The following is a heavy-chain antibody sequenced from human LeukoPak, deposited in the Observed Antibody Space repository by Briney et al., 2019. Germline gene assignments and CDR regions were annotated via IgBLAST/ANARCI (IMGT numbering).Heavy chain of an antibody. Sequence: GGSLRLSCAASGFTFTSFGMSWVRQAPGKGLEWVSTISGTGGSTYYADSVKGRFTISRDNSKNTLYLQMNTLRAEDTAVYYCAKASRFGYSYGPREYFYYMDVWGKGTTVTISS. J-gene: IGHJ6*03. CDR3: AKASRFGYSYGPREYFYYMDV. D-gene: IGHD5-18*01. V-gene: IGHV3-23*01. CDR2: ISGTGGST. CDR1: GFTFTSFG.